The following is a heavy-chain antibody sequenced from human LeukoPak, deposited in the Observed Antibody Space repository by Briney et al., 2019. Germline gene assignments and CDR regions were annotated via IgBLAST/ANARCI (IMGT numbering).Heavy chain of an antibody. J-gene: IGHJ5*02. CDR2: TYYRSKWYN. Sequence: SHTLSLTCAISGDSVSSNSAAWNWIRQSPSKGLEWLGRTYYRSKWYNDYAVSVKSRITINPDTSKNQFSLQLNSVTPEDTAVYYCARVPVGAHNAWAWFDPWGQGTLVTVSS. D-gene: IGHD1-26*01. CDR3: ARVPVGAHNAWAWFDP. CDR1: GDSVSSNSAA. V-gene: IGHV6-1*01.